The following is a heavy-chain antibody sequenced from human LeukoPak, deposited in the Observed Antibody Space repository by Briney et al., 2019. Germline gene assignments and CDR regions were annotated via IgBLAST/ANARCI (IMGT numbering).Heavy chain of an antibody. J-gene: IGHJ6*02. CDR2: ISGSGGST. CDR3: AKGQGDYDFWSGYYIGNYYYGMDV. CDR1: GFTFSSYA. D-gene: IGHD3-3*01. V-gene: IGHV3-23*01. Sequence: GGSLRLSCAASGFTFSSYAMSWVRQAPGKGLEWVSAISGSGGSTYYADSVKGRFTISRDNSKNTLYLQMNSLRAEDTAVYYCAKGQGDYDFWSGYYIGNYYYGMDVWGQGTTVTVSS.